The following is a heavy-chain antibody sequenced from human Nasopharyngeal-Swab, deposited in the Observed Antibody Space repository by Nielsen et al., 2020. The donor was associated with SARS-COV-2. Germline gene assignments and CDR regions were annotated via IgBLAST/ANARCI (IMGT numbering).Heavy chain of an antibody. CDR1: GFTVSSNY. Sequence: GGSLRLSCAASGFTVSSNYMSWVRQAPGKGLEWVSVIYSGGSTYYADSVKGRFTISRDNSKNTLYLQMNSLRAEDTAVYYCAKDRALYYYDSSGYYYSSYWGQGTLVTVSS. D-gene: IGHD3-22*01. CDR3: AKDRALYYYDSSGYYYSSY. CDR2: IYSGGST. J-gene: IGHJ4*02. V-gene: IGHV3-53*01.